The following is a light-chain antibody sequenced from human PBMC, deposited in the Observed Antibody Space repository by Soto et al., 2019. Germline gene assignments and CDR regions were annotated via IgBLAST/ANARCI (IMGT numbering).Light chain of an antibody. V-gene: IGLV2-8*01. CDR1: SSDVGGSIS. CDR3: SSDAGSNNWV. Sequence: QSVLTQPPSASGSPGQSVTISCTGTSSDVGGSISVSWYQHHPGKAPKLMIYEVNKRPSGVPDRFSGCKSGNTASLTVSGLQAEDEADYYCSSDAGSNNWVFGGGTKLTVL. J-gene: IGLJ3*02. CDR2: EVN.